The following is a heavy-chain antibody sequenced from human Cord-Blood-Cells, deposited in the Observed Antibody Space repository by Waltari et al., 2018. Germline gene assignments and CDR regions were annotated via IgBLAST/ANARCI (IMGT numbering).Heavy chain of an antibody. CDR2: INPNSGGT. J-gene: IGHJ3*02. V-gene: IGHV1-2*04. CDR3: ARGPFDAFDI. CDR1: GYTFTGYY. Sequence: QVQLVQSGAEVKQPGASVEVSWTASGYTFTGYYMHWERQAPGQGLAWMGWINPNSGGTNYAQKFQGWVTMTRDTSISTAYMELSRLRSDDTAVYYCARGPFDAFDIWGQGTMVTVSS.